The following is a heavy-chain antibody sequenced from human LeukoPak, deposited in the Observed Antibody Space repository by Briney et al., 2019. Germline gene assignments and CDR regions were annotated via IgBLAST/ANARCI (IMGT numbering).Heavy chain of an antibody. CDR3: ARALGYCSGGSCYSVSWFDP. V-gene: IGHV4-4*07. J-gene: IGHJ5*02. CDR2: IYTSGST. D-gene: IGHD2-15*01. CDR1: GGSISSYY. Sequence: SETLSLTSTVSGGSISSYYWSWIRQPAGKGLEWIGRIYTSGSTNYNPSLKSRVTMSVDTSKNQFSLKLSSVTAADTAVYYCARALGYCSGGSCYSVSWFDPWGQGTLVTVSS.